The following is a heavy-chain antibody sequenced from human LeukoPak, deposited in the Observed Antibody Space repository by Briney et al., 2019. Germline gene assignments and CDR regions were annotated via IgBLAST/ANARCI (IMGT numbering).Heavy chain of an antibody. J-gene: IGHJ4*02. Sequence: GGSLRLSCAASGFTFSNYAMSWVRQAPGKGLEWVSGTSDSGGSTYYADSVKGRFSISRDNSKNTLYLQMNSLRAEDTAVYYCARELHVPGYGEGSGFDYWGQGTLVTVSS. D-gene: IGHD4-17*01. CDR3: ARELHVPGYGEGSGFDY. V-gene: IGHV3-23*01. CDR2: TSDSGGST. CDR1: GFTFSNYA.